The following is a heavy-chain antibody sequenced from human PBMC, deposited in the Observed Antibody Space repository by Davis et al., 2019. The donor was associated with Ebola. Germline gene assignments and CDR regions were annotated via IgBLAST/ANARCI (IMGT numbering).Heavy chain of an antibody. V-gene: IGHV1-69*06. D-gene: IGHD2-21*02. CDR1: GNTISTYT. CDR2: IIPLFGTT. Sequence: AASVKVSCKASGNTISTYTIDWVRQAPAQGLEWLGAIIPLFGTTNYAQKFRGRVMITADKSTRIAYMELNSLTSEDTAVYYCARGPSVATAHYFDYWGQGTLVTVSS. CDR3: ARGPSVATAHYFDY. J-gene: IGHJ4*02.